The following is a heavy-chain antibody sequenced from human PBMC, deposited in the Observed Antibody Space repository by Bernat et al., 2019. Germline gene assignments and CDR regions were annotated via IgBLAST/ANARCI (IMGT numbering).Heavy chain of an antibody. D-gene: IGHD3-10*01. CDR3: TRPLQSDVVPAPNWFYP. J-gene: IGHJ5*02. CDR1: GFTFSGSA. V-gene: IGHV3-73*01. CDR2: IRSKANSYAT. Sequence: EVQLVESGGGLVQPGGSLKLSCAASGFTFSGSAMHWVRQASGKGLEWVGRIRSKANSYATAYAASVKGRFTISRDDSKNTAYLQMNSLKTEDTAVYYCTRPLQSDVVPAPNWFYPWGQGTLVTVSS.